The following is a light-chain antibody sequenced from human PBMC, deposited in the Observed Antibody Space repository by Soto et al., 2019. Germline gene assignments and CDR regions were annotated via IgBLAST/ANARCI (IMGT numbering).Light chain of an antibody. Sequence: EIVLTQSPGTLSLSPGERATLSCRASQSVSSSYLAWYQQKPGQAHRLLIYGASSRATGIPDRFSGSGSGTDFNLTISRLEPEDFAVYYCHQYDSSPLTFGGGTQVEIK. CDR1: QSVSSSY. CDR2: GAS. J-gene: IGKJ4*01. CDR3: HQYDSSPLT. V-gene: IGKV3-20*01.